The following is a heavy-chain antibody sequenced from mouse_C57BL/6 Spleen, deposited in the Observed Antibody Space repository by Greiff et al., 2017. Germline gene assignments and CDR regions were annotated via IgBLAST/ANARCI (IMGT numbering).Heavy chain of an antibody. V-gene: IGHV1-80*01. J-gene: IGHJ4*01. D-gene: IGHD4-1*01. CDR2: IYPGDGDT. CDR1: GYAFSSYW. Sequence: QVQLKESGAELVKPGASVKISCKASGYAFSSYWMNWVKQRPGKGLEWIGQIYPGDGDTNYNGKFKGKATLTADKSSSTAYMQLSSLTSEDSAVYFCARGGYWGYAMDYWGQGTSVTVSS. CDR3: ARGGYWGYAMDY.